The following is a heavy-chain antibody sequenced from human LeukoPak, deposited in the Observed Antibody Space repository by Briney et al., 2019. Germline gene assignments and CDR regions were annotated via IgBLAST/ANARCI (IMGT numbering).Heavy chain of an antibody. CDR3: ARVPYSSSWYFDY. CDR1: GFTVSSNY. Sequence: GGSLRLSCAASGFTVSSNYMSWVRQAPGKGLEWVSVIYGGGSTYYADSVKGRFTISRDNSKNTLYLQLNSLRGEDTAVYYCARVPYSSSWYFDYWGQGTLVTVSS. J-gene: IGHJ4*02. V-gene: IGHV3-53*01. D-gene: IGHD6-13*01. CDR2: IYGGGST.